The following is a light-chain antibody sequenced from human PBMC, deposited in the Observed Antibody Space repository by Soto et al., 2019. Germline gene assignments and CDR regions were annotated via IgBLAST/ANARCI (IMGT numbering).Light chain of an antibody. CDR1: SSDVGYYNY. J-gene: IGLJ2*01. Sequence: QSALTQPPSVSGSPGQSITISCTGTSSDVGYYNYVSWYQQHPGKAPNLMIYDVSNRPSGVSNRFSGSKSGNTASLTISGLQAEDEADYYCSSQGTSSTLVFGGGTKLTVL. CDR2: DVS. V-gene: IGLV2-14*01. CDR3: SSQGTSSTLV.